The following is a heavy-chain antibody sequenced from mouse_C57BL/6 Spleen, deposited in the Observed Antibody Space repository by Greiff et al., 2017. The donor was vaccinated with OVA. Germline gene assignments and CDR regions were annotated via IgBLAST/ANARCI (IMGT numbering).Heavy chain of an antibody. V-gene: IGHV1-55*01. J-gene: IGHJ3*01. CDR2: IYPGSGST. CDR3: ARSTVVENWFAY. Sequence: QVQLKQPGAELVKPGASVKMSCKASGYTFTSYWITWVKQRPGQGLEWIGDIYPGSGSTNYNEKFKSKATLTVDTSSSTAYMQLSSLTSEDSAVYYCARSTVVENWFAYWGQGTLVTVSA. D-gene: IGHD1-1*01. CDR1: GYTFTSYW.